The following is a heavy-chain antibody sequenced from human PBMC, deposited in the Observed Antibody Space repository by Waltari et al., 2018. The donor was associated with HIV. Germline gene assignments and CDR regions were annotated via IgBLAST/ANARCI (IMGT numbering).Heavy chain of an antibody. CDR1: GGPFSDHY. D-gene: IGHD3-3*01. V-gene: IGHV4-34*01. Sequence: QVQIQLWGAALLQPSGTLSLPCADIGGPFSDHYSRWTRQPPGKGLEWIGEINHSGSTNYNPSLKSRVTISVDTSKNQFSLKLSSVTAADTAVYYCARGQDYDFWSGYYYDYWGQGTLVTVSS. CDR2: INHSGST. CDR3: ARGQDYDFWSGYYYDY. J-gene: IGHJ4*02.